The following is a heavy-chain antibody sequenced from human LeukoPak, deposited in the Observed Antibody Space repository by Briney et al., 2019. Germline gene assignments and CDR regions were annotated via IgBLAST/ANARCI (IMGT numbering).Heavy chain of an antibody. Sequence: GGSLTLSCPASGFTLSNYAMTCVRQAPGKWPEWVSGISGGGESTYYTDSVKGRFTISRDNSKNTLDLQMNSLRAEDTAVYYCAKRDNNDYYMGLHVFDIWGQGTMVTV. D-gene: IGHD3-22*01. J-gene: IGHJ3*02. CDR2: ISGGGEST. V-gene: IGHV3-23*01. CDR3: AKRDNNDYYMGLHVFDI. CDR1: GFTLSNYA.